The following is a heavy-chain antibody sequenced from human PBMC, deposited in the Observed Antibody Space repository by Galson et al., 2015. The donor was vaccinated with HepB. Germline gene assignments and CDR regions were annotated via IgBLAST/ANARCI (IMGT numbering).Heavy chain of an antibody. CDR2: IKQDGSEQ. Sequence: SLRLSCAASGFSFSNYWMSWVRQAPGKGLEWVANIKQDGSEQYYVDSVKGRFTISRDNAKNSLYLQMNSLRAEDTAVYYCARDRCGSTSCFFDYWGQGALVTVSS. V-gene: IGHV3-7*03. D-gene: IGHD2-2*01. CDR1: GFSFSNYW. CDR3: ARDRCGSTSCFFDY. J-gene: IGHJ4*02.